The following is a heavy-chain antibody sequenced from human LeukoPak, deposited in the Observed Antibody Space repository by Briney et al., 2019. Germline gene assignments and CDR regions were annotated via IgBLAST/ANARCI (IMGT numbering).Heavy chain of an antibody. CDR1: GYTFTSYY. D-gene: IGHD1-26*01. J-gene: IGHJ4*02. CDR2: INPSGGST. CDR3: AGVEVGATPFDY. V-gene: IGHV1-46*01. Sequence: GASVKVSCKASGYTFTSYYMHWVRQAPGQGLEWMGIINPSGGSTSYAQKFQGRVTMTRDTSTSTVYMELSSLRSEDTAVYYCAGVEVGATPFDYWGQGTLVTVSS.